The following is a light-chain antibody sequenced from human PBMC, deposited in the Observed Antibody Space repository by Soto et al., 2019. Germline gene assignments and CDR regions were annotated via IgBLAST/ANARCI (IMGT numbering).Light chain of an antibody. V-gene: IGLV2-14*03. CDR2: DVS. CDR1: SSDVGAYNY. J-gene: IGLJ2*01. CDR3: SSYTSSSTLA. Sequence: QSVLTQPASVSASPGQSITISCTGTSSDVGAYNYVSWYQQHPGKAPKLMIYDVSNRPSGVSNRFSGSKSGNTASLTISGLQAEDEADYYCSSYTSSSTLAFGGGTKLTVL.